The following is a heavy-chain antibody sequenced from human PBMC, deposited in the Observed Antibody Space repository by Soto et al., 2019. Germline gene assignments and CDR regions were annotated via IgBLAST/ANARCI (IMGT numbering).Heavy chain of an antibody. J-gene: IGHJ4*02. V-gene: IGHV3-66*01. CDR2: IYSSGST. CDR3: TRGSSTADY. CDR1: GFTVSGNY. D-gene: IGHD6-6*01. Sequence: EVQLVESGGGLVQPGGSLRLSCTASGFTVSGNYMSWVRQAPGKGLEWVSLIYSSGSTYYAESVKVRFTISRDNSKNTLYLQMNNLRAEDTAVYYCTRGSSTADYWGQGTLVTVSS.